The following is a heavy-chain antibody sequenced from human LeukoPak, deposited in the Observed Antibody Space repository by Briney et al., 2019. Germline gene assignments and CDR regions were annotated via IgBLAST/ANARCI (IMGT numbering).Heavy chain of an antibody. CDR3: ARRVPNQVITDYFDY. D-gene: IGHD3-16*01. V-gene: IGHV3-48*04. Sequence: GGSLRLSCAASGFTLSSYSMNWVRQAPGKGLEWISFIDSSSRTIFYAESVKGRFTISRDNAMNSLFLQMISLRAEDTAVYYCARRVPNQVITDYFDYWGQGTLVTVSS. CDR1: GFTLSSYS. CDR2: IDSSSRTI. J-gene: IGHJ4*02.